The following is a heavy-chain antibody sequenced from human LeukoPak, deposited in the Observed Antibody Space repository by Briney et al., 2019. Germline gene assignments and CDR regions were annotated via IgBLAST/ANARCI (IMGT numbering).Heavy chain of an antibody. J-gene: IGHJ4*02. CDR3: ARISSIVAATRHVVRGLDY. V-gene: IGHV1-8*01. CDR2: MNPNSGNT. CDR1: GYTFTSYD. Sequence: ASVKVSCKASGYTFTSYDINWVRQATGHGLEWMGWMNPNSGNTGYAQKFQGRVTMTRNTSISTAYMELSSLRSEDTAVYYCARISSIVAATRHVVRGLDYWGQGTLVTVSS. D-gene: IGHD2-15*01.